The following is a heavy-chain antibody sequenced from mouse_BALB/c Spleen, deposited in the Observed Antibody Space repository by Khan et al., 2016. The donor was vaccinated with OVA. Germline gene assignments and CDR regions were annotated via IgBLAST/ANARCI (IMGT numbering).Heavy chain of an antibody. Sequence: EVQLQQSGPELVKPGASVKMSCKASGYTFTDYYMKWMKQSHGKSLEWIGDNNPDNDDTFYKQKFKGKATLTVDKSSSIAYMQLNSLTSEESAVFYCARGLFDVWGAGTTVTVSS. CDR2: NNPDNDDT. J-gene: IGHJ1*01. CDR1: GYTFTDYY. CDR3: ARGLFDV. V-gene: IGHV1-19*01.